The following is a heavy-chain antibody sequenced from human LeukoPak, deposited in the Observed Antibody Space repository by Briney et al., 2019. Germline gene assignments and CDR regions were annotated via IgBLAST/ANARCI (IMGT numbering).Heavy chain of an antibody. D-gene: IGHD1-14*01. Sequence: GGSLRLSCAASGFTFDDYAMHWVRQAPGKGLEWVSGISWNSGSIGYADSVKGRFTISRDNAKNSLYLQMNSLRAEDTALYYCAKEDRARAFDYWGQGTLVTVSS. V-gene: IGHV3-9*01. CDR3: AKEDRARAFDY. J-gene: IGHJ4*02. CDR2: ISWNSGSI. CDR1: GFTFDDYA.